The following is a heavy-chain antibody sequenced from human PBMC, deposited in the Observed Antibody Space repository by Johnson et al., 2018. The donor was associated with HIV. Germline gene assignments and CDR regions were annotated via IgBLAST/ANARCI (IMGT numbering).Heavy chain of an antibody. Sequence: VQPGRSLRLSCAASGFSLSTYALHWVRQAPGRGLEWASLICYGCNNKYTADSVRGRFTISRDNSKNTLYLQMNSLRAEDTAVYYCARDKGGIVGYDAFDIWGQGTMVTVSS. V-gene: IGHV3-33*01. D-gene: IGHD1-26*01. CDR2: ICYGCNNK. J-gene: IGHJ3*02. CDR3: ARDKGGIVGYDAFDI. CDR1: GFSLSTYA.